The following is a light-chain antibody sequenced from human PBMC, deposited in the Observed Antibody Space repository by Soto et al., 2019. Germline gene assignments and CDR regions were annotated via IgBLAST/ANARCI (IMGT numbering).Light chain of an antibody. CDR1: QSVSSSY. J-gene: IGKJ1*01. CDR2: DAS. Sequence: EIVLTQSPGTQSLSPGERATLSCRASQSVSSSYLAWYQQKPGQAPRLLISDASSRATGISDRFSGSGSGTDFTLTISRLEHEDFAVYYCQQYSNSPRTFGQGTKVEIK. CDR3: QQYSNSPRT. V-gene: IGKV3-20*01.